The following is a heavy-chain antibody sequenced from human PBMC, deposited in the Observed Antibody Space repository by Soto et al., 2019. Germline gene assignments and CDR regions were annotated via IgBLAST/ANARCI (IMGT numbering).Heavy chain of an antibody. V-gene: IGHV3-11*04. CDR2: ISSGGITT. CDR3: AGATTDYYYYYGMDV. CDR1: GFTFSDYY. J-gene: IGHJ6*02. Sequence: GGSLRLSCATSGFTFSDYYMSWIRQAPGKGLEWVSYISSGGITTYYADSVKGRFTISRDNAKNSLYLQMNSLRAEDTAVYYCAGATTDYYYYYGMDVWGQGTTVTVSS. D-gene: IGHD1-26*01.